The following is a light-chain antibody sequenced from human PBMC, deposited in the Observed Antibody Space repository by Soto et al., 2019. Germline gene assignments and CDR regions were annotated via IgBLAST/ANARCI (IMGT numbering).Light chain of an antibody. CDR2: GAS. J-gene: IGKJ5*01. CDR1: QSVSSN. V-gene: IGKV3-20*01. Sequence: IVLTHSPGTLYLSPGERATLSCRASQSVSSNLAWYQQKPGQAPRLLMSGASSRATGTPDRFSGSGSGTDFILTISRLEPEDFAVYYCQQYGTSPPTFGQGTRLEIK. CDR3: QQYGTSPPT.